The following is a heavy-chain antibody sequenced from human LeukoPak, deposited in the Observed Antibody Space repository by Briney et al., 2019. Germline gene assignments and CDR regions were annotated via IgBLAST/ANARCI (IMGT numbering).Heavy chain of an antibody. J-gene: IGHJ1*01. CDR3: GRWRESSNWPPGYLQH. CDR1: GFTFTSFG. V-gene: IGHV1-18*01. CDR2: ISAYNGNT. D-gene: IGHD4-11*01. Sequence: ASVKVSCKASGFTFTSFGFSWVRQAPGQGLEWMGWISAYNGNTNYAQSLQGRVTMTTDASTSTVYMELRSLRSDDTAVYYCGRWRESSNWPPGYLQHWGQGTLVIVSS.